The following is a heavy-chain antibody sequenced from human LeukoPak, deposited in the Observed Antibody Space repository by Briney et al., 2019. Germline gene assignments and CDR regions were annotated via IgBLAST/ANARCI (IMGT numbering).Heavy chain of an antibody. CDR1: GFTFSSYG. CDR3: AKDSMFSNPSTNDY. D-gene: IGHD3-10*02. CDR2: IWYDGSNK. V-gene: IGHV3-33*03. J-gene: IGHJ4*02. Sequence: GGSLRLSCAASGFTFSSYGMHWVRQAPGKGLEWVAVIWYDGSNKYYADSVKGRFTISRDKSKNTLYLQMNSLRAEDTAEYYCAKDSMFSNPSTNDYWGQGTLVTVSS.